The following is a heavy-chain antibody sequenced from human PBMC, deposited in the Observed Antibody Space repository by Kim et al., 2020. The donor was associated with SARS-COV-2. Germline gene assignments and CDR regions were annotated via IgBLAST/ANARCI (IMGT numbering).Heavy chain of an antibody. Sequence: TNYNPSLKSRVTISVDTSKNQFSLKLSSVTAADTAVYYCARSGYVAGLDYWGQGTLVTVSS. CDR2: T. V-gene: IGHV4-4*09. CDR3: ARSGYVAGLDY. D-gene: IGHD6-19*01. J-gene: IGHJ4*02.